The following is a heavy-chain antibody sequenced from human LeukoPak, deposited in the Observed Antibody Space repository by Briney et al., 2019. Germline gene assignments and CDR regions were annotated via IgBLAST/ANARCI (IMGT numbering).Heavy chain of an antibody. V-gene: IGHV3-23*01. CDR3: ARDDGQQQARNAFDI. Sequence: YPGGPLRLSCAASGFLFRSYPMSWVRQAPGKGLECVSAMSRSGGTTYYAESVKGRFTISRDNAKHSLFLQINSLRAEDTAVYYCARDDGQQQARNAFDIWGQGTMVTVSS. CDR2: MSRSGGTT. CDR1: GFLFRSYP. D-gene: IGHD6-13*01. J-gene: IGHJ3*02.